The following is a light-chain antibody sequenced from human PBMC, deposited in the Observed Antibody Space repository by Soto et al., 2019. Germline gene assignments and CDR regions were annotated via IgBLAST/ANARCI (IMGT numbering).Light chain of an antibody. Sequence: VVLTQSPGTLSLSPGEVATLSCRARQRVISSYLAWYQQKPGQAPRLLIYGAYKRATGIPDRFSGSGSGADFALTISTLQPQHPGVSYSQQYGSSPTWTFGQGTKV. CDR2: GAY. CDR3: QQYGSSPTWT. CDR1: QRVISSY. J-gene: IGKJ1*01. V-gene: IGKV3-20*01.